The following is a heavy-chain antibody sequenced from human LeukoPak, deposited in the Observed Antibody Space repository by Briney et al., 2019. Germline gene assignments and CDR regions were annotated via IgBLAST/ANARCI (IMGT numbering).Heavy chain of an antibody. J-gene: IGHJ4*02. V-gene: IGHV3-33*01. Sequence: PGGSLRLSCAASGFTFSRDGMHWVRQAPGKGLEWVAVIWYDGSNKFYADSVKGRFTISRDDSKSTLYLQMNSLRADDTAVYYRARINGAGYGIDYWGQGTLVTVSS. CDR2: IWYDGSNK. CDR1: GFTFSRDG. CDR3: ARINGAGYGIDY. D-gene: IGHD2-8*01.